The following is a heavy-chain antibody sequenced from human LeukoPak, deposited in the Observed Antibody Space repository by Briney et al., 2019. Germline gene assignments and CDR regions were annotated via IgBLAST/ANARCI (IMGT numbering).Heavy chain of an antibody. CDR1: GGTFSSYA. Sequence: GASVKVSCKASGGTFSSYAISWVRQAPGQGLEWMGGIIPIFGTANYAQKFQGRVTITADESTSTAYMELSSLRSEDTAVYYCARDGGYCSSTSCYFDYWGQGTLVTVSS. CDR2: IIPIFGTA. J-gene: IGHJ4*02. D-gene: IGHD2-2*01. CDR3: ARDGGYCSSTSCYFDY. V-gene: IGHV1-69*13.